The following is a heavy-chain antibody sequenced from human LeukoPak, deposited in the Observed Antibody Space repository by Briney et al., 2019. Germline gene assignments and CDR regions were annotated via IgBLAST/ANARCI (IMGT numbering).Heavy chain of an antibody. D-gene: IGHD1-14*01. CDR3: ARLRRPTTYYYYGMDV. CDR1: GGSFSGYY. Sequence: SETLSLTCAVYGGSFSGYYLSWIRQPPGKGLEWIGEINHSGSTNYNPSLKSRVTISVDTSKNQFSLKLSSVTAADTAVYYCARLRRPTTYYYYGMDVWGQGTTVTVSS. J-gene: IGHJ6*02. V-gene: IGHV4-34*01. CDR2: INHSGST.